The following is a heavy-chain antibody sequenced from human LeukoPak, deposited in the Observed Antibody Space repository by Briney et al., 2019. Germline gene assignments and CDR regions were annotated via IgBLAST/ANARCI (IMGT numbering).Heavy chain of an antibody. V-gene: IGHV3-23*01. CDR1: GFTFRNYA. J-gene: IGHJ6*03. D-gene: IGHD3-3*01. CDR3: AKPTLEWLSKGHYMDV. CDR2: ISGSGGST. Sequence: PGGSLRLSCAASGFTFRNYAMPWVRQAPGKGLEWVSGISGSGGSTYHADSVKGRFTISRDNSNNTLYLQMNSLRDEDTAIYYCAKPTLEWLSKGHYMDVWGKGATVTVSS.